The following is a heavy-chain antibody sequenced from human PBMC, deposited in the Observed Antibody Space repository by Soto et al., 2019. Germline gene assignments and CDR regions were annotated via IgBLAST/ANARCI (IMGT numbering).Heavy chain of an antibody. CDR2: INSDGTKT. CDR1: GFTFNTYW. CDR3: ATVATNSYNWLDP. V-gene: IGHV3-74*01. J-gene: IGHJ5*02. Sequence: EVQLVESGGTLVQPGGSPRLSCAASGFTFNTYWMHWVRQAPGKGLVWVSRINSDGTKTTYADSVKGRFTISRDNAKNTVYLQMNSLRAEDTAMYYCATVATNSYNWLDPWGQGTLVTVSS. D-gene: IGHD5-12*01.